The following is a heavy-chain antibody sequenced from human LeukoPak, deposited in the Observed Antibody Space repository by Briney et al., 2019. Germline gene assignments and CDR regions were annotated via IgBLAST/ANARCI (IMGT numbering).Heavy chain of an antibody. Sequence: GGSLRLSCVASGFTFNAYYMSWIRQAPGKGLEWVSRISDGGSYTKYADSVQGRFIISRGNAKNSLYLQMNSLTAADTAVYYCARVRTNSWYSDSWGQGTLVTVSS. CDR3: ARVRTNSWYSDS. CDR1: GFTFNAYY. D-gene: IGHD6-13*01. J-gene: IGHJ4*02. CDR2: ISDGGSYT. V-gene: IGHV3-11*06.